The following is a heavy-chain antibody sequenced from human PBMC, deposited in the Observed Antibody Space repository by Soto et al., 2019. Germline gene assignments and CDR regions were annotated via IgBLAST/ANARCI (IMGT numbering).Heavy chain of an antibody. Sequence: ASVKVSCKASGYSFISYAMHWVRQAPGQRLEWMGWINAGNGNTKYSQKFQGRVTITRDTSASTAYMELSSLRSEDTAVYYCARGVAGPLHWFDPWGQGTLVTVSS. D-gene: IGHD6-19*01. CDR2: INAGNGNT. J-gene: IGHJ5*02. V-gene: IGHV1-3*01. CDR1: GYSFISYA. CDR3: ARGVAGPLHWFDP.